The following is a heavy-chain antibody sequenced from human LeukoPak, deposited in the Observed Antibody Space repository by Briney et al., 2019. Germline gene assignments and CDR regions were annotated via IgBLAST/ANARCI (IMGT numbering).Heavy chain of an antibody. CDR1: GFTFSSYA. CDR2: ISGSGGST. CDR3: ATANVDTAMGLLDY. V-gene: IGHV3-23*01. J-gene: IGHJ4*02. D-gene: IGHD5-18*01. Sequence: GGSLRLSCAASGFTFSSYAMSWVRQAPGKGLEWVSAISGSGGSTYYADSVKGRFTISRDNSKNTLYLQMNSLRAEDTAIYYCATANVDTAMGLLDYWGQGTLVTVSS.